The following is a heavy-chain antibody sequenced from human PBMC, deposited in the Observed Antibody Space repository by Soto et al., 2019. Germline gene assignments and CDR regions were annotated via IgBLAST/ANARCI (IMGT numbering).Heavy chain of an antibody. V-gene: IGHV1-69*13. CDR1: GGTFSSYA. CDR3: ARGPHYYDSSNYYYEDY. Sequence: SVKVSCKASGGTFSSYAISWVRQAPGQGLEWMGGIIPIFGTANYAQKVQGRVTITADESTSTAYMELSSLRSEDTAVYYCARGPHYYDSSNYYYEDYWGQGTLVTVSS. D-gene: IGHD3-22*01. CDR2: IIPIFGTA. J-gene: IGHJ4*02.